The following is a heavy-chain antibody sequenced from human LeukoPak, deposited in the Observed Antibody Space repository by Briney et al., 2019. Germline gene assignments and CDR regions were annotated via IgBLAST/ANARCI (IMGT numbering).Heavy chain of an antibody. Sequence: PSETLSLTCTVSGGSISSYYWSWIRQPPGKGLEWIGYIYYSGSTNYNPSLKSRVTISVDTSKNQFSLKLGSVAAADTAVYYCARVVLGAFDIWGQGTMVTVSS. CDR2: IYYSGST. D-gene: IGHD3-16*01. J-gene: IGHJ3*02. CDR3: ARVVLGAFDI. CDR1: GGSISSYY. V-gene: IGHV4-59*01.